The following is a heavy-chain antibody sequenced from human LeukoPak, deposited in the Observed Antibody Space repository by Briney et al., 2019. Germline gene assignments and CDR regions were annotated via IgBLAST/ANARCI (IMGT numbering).Heavy chain of an antibody. Sequence: GGSLRLSCAASGFTFSSYEMNWVRQAPGKGLEWVSYISSSGSTIYYADSVKGRFTISRDNAKNSLYLQMNSLGAEDTAVYYCARSEGGFGGPFDYWGQGTLVTVSS. V-gene: IGHV3-48*03. CDR3: ARSEGGFGGPFDY. J-gene: IGHJ4*02. CDR2: ISSSGSTI. CDR1: GFTFSSYE. D-gene: IGHD3-10*01.